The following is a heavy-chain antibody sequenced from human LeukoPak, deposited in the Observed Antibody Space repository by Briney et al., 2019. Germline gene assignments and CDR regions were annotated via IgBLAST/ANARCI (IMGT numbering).Heavy chain of an antibody. CDR2: IIPILGIA. CDR1: GGTFSSYA. CDR3: ATMTARITMIVVVPYFDY. Sequence: SVKVSCKASGGTFSSYAISWVRQAPGQGLEWMGRIIPILGIANYAQKFQGRVTITADKSTSTAYMELSSLRSEDTAVYYCATMTARITMIVVVPYFDYWGQGTLVTVSS. J-gene: IGHJ4*02. V-gene: IGHV1-69*04. D-gene: IGHD3-22*01.